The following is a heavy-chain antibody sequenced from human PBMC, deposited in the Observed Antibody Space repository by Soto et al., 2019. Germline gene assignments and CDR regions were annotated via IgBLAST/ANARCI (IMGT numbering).Heavy chain of an antibody. J-gene: IGHJ4*02. D-gene: IGHD3-10*01. CDR2: INAGNGHT. Sequence: QIQLVQSGTEVKKPGASVKVSCVTSGFTFTNYAIQWVRQAPGQRPEWMGWINAGNGHTRYSQNFQGRVTITRDTPASTAYMELSSLISEDAAVYYCARGIWTMTRGSYYFDTWGQGTLVTVSS. CDR3: ARGIWTMTRGSYYFDT. CDR1: GFTFTNYA. V-gene: IGHV1-3*01.